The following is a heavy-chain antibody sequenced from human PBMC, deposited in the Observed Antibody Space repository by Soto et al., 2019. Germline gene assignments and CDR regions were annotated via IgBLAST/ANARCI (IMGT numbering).Heavy chain of an antibody. CDR3: ARVVPGAEAWFGP. CDR1: GYTFSNYG. D-gene: IGHD2-2*01. J-gene: IGHJ5*02. CDR2: ISLYSDGT. Sequence: QGQLVQSGGEVKRPGASVKVSCKTSGYTFSNYGITWVRQAPGQPLEWLGWISLYSDGTNYAQKFQGRVSMTTDTSTTLAYMELRSTRSDDTAVYYCARVVPGAEAWFGPWGQGTLVTVSS. V-gene: IGHV1-18*01.